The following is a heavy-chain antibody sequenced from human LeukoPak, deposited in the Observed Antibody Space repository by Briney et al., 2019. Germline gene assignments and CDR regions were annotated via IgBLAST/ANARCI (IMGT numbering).Heavy chain of an antibody. J-gene: IGHJ4*02. CDR1: GGSFSDYY. D-gene: IGHD3-10*01. CDR3: ARHIRYYYDSSDY. Sequence: SETLSLTCAVYGGSFSDYYWSWIRQPPGKGLEWIGEINHRGSTNYNPSLKSRVTISVDTSKNQFSLKLSSVTAADTAVYYCARHIRYYYDSSDYWGQGTLVTVSS. CDR2: INHRGST. V-gene: IGHV4-34*01.